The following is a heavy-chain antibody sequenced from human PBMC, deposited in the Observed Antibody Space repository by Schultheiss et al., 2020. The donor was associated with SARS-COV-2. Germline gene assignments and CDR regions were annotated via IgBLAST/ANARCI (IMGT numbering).Heavy chain of an antibody. D-gene: IGHD2-8*01. CDR3: ARGGMVYADPLDY. Sequence: GGSLRLSCAASGFTFSSYAMSWVRQAPGKGLEWVAVIWYDGSNKYYADSVKGRFTISRDNSKNTLYLQMNSLRAEDTAVYYCARGGMVYADPLDYWGQGTLVTVSS. J-gene: IGHJ4*02. V-gene: IGHV3-30*04. CDR1: GFTFSSYA. CDR2: IWYDGSNK.